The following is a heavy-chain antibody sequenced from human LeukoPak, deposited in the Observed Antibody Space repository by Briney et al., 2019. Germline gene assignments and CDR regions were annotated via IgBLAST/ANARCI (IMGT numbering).Heavy chain of an antibody. CDR3: AKGTDGSFDL. D-gene: IGHD1-1*01. Sequence: PGGSLRLSCAASGFTFDDYAMHWVRQAPGKGLEWVSGIHWNSDIVGYADSVEGRFTISRDNAKNSLYLQMNSLRAEDTALYYCAKGTDGSFDLWGQGTLVTVSS. V-gene: IGHV3-9*01. J-gene: IGHJ4*02. CDR1: GFTFDDYA. CDR2: IHWNSDIV.